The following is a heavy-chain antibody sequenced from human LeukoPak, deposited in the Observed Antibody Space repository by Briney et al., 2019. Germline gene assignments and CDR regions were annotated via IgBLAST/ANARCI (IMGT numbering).Heavy chain of an antibody. V-gene: IGHV4-61*02. CDR2: IYTTGFT. J-gene: IGHJ3*02. CDR1: GGSFSSPNYY. Sequence: PSETLSLTCTVSGGSFSSPNYYWSWIRQPAGKGLEWIGRIYTTGFTNYHPSLKSRVTVSIDTSKNQFYLKLSSVTAADTAVYYCAREGRWLAHHDAFDIWGQGTMVTVSS. D-gene: IGHD6-19*01. CDR3: AREGRWLAHHDAFDI.